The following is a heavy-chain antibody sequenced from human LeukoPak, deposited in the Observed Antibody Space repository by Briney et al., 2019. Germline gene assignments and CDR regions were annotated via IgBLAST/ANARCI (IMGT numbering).Heavy chain of an antibody. CDR1: GFTFSSYA. V-gene: IGHV3-23*01. CDR2: ISGSGGST. J-gene: IGHJ6*03. CDR3: AKGTGTTRYYYMDV. Sequence: GGSLRLSCAASGFTFSSYAMSWVRQAPGKGPEWVSGISGSGGSTYYADSVKGRFTISRDNSKNTLYLQMNSLRAEDTAVYYCAKGTGTTRYYYMDVWGKGTTVTVSS. D-gene: IGHD1-1*01.